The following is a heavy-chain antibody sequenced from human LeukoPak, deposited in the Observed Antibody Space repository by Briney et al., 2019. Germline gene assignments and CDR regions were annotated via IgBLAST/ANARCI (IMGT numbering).Heavy chain of an antibody. CDR3: ATLAVTEYFQH. J-gene: IGHJ1*01. CDR1: GLTFRSYA. CDR2: FDPEDGET. Sequence: PGRSLRLSCEASGLTFRSYAMHWVRQAPGKGLEWMGGFDPEDGETIYAQKFQGRVTMTEDTSTDTAYMELSSLRSEDTAVYYCATLAVTEYFQHWGQGTLVTVSS. D-gene: IGHD4-4*01. V-gene: IGHV1-24*01.